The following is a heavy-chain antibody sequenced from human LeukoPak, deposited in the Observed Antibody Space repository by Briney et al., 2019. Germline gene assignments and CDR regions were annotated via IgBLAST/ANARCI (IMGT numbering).Heavy chain of an antibody. CDR3: ASEGKYCSSTSCYMLHDY. V-gene: IGHV3-23*01. D-gene: IGHD2-2*01. Sequence: PGGSLRLSCAASGFTFSSYAMSWVRQAPGKGLEWVSAISGSGGSTYYADSVKGRFTISRDNSKNTLYLQMNSLRAEDTAVYCCASEGKYCSSTSCYMLHDYWGQGTLVTVSS. CDR2: ISGSGGST. J-gene: IGHJ4*02. CDR1: GFTFSSYA.